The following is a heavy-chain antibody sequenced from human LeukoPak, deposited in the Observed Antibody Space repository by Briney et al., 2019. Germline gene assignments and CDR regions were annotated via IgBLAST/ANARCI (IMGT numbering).Heavy chain of an antibody. D-gene: IGHD3-16*01. CDR3: ARGKLGAVDY. CDR1: GFTFSSYA. J-gene: IGHJ4*02. V-gene: IGHV3-30-3*01. Sequence: GGSLRLSCAASGFTFSSYAMHWVRQAPGKGLEWVAVISYDGSNKYYADSVKGRFTISRDNSKNTLYLQMNSLRAEDTAVYYCARGKLGAVDYWGQGTLVTVSS. CDR2: ISYDGSNK.